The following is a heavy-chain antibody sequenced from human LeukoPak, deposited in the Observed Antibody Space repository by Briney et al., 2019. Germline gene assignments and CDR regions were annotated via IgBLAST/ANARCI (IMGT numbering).Heavy chain of an antibody. Sequence: SETLSLTCTVSGGSISSGGYYWSWIRQHPGKGLEWIGYIYYSGSTYYNPSLKSRVTISVDTSKSQFSLKLSSVTAADTAVYYCVREGHYYGSGSLFDYWGQGTLVTVSS. CDR1: GGSISSGGYY. D-gene: IGHD3-10*01. CDR3: VREGHYYGSGSLFDY. CDR2: IYYSGST. J-gene: IGHJ4*02. V-gene: IGHV4-31*03.